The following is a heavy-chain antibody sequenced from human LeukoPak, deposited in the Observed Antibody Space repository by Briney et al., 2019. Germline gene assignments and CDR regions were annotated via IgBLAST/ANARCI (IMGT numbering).Heavy chain of an antibody. J-gene: IGHJ4*02. CDR1: GGSISSGDYY. V-gene: IGHV4-30-4*08. Sequence: PSETLSLTCTVSGGSISSGDYYWSWIRQPPGKGLEWIGYIYYSGSTYYNPSLKSRVTISVDTSKNQFSLKLSSVTAADTAVYYCARAWLSGDRLYYFDYRGQGTLVTVSS. CDR3: ARAWLSGDRLYYFDY. CDR2: IYYSGST. D-gene: IGHD7-27*01.